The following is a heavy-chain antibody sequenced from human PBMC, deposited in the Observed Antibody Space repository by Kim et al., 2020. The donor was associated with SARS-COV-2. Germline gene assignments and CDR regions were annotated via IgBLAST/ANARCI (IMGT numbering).Heavy chain of an antibody. V-gene: IGHV3-30*18. Sequence: GGSLRLSCAASGFTFSSYGMHWVRQAPGKGLEWVAVISYDGSNKYYADSVKGRFTISRDNSKNTLYLQMNSLRAEDTAVYYCAKDLWFGESSYYYYGIDV. CDR2: ISYDGSNK. D-gene: IGHD3-10*01. CDR3: AKDLWFGESSYYYYGIDV. J-gene: IGHJ6*01. CDR1: GFTFSSYG.